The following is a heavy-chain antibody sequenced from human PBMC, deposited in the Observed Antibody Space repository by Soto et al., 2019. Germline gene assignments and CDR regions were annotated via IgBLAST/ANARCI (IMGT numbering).Heavy chain of an antibody. Sequence: GGSLRLSCAASGFTFSSYGMHWVRQAPGKGLEWVAVIWYDGSNKYYADSVKGRFTISRDNSKNTLYLQMNSLRAEDTAVYYCARDLGNCTNGVCPYGMDVWGQGTTVTVSS. J-gene: IGHJ6*02. CDR3: ARDLGNCTNGVCPYGMDV. CDR2: IWYDGSNK. V-gene: IGHV3-33*01. CDR1: GFTFSSYG. D-gene: IGHD2-8*01.